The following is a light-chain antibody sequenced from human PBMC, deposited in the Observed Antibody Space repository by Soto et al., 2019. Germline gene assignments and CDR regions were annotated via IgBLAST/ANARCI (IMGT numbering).Light chain of an antibody. CDR2: GAS. V-gene: IGKV3-20*01. J-gene: IGKJ2*01. CDR1: QTVNSRY. Sequence: SVLTQAPGTLSLSPGERATLSCRSSQTVNSRYLNWYQHKPGQAPRLLIYGASIRATGIPDRFSGSRSGADFSLTITRLEPEDSAVYYCQQFDASRPAFTFGQGTKLEI. CDR3: QQFDASRPAFT.